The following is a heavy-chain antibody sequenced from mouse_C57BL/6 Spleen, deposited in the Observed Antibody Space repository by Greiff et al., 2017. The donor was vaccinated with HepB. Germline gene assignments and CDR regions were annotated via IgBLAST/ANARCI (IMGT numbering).Heavy chain of an antibody. J-gene: IGHJ4*01. D-gene: IGHD2-4*01. CDR3: ARWDDYDVVYAMDY. CDR1: GYTFTSYW. CDR2: IDPSDSYT. Sequence: QVQLQQPGAELVRPGPSVKLSCKASGYTFTSYWMPWVKQRPGQGLEWIGVIDPSDSYTNYNQKFTGKATLTVDTSSITAYMQLSSLTSEDSAVYYCARWDDYDVVYAMDYWGQGTSVTVSS. V-gene: IGHV1-59*01.